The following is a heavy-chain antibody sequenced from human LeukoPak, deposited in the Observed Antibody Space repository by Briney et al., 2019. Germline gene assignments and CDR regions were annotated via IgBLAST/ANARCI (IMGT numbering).Heavy chain of an antibody. J-gene: IGHJ4*02. V-gene: IGHV1-8*01. D-gene: IGHD4-17*01. CDR2: MNPNSGNT. Sequence: ASVKVSCKASGYTFTSYDINWVRQATGQGLEWMGWMNPNSGNTGYAQKFQGRVTMTRNTSISTAYMELSSLRSEDTAVYYCARGLTTVTDGGYWGQGTLVTVSS. CDR1: GYTFTSYD. CDR3: ARGLTTVTDGGY.